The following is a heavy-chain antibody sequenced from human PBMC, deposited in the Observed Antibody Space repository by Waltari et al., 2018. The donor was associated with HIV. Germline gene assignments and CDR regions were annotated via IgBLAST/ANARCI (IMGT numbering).Heavy chain of an antibody. D-gene: IGHD5-18*01. CDR2: IYSGGST. V-gene: IGHV3-53*01. CDR3: ARDRGDSFFPY. CDR1: GFTVSSNY. J-gene: IGHJ4*02. Sequence: EVQLVQSGGGLIQTGGSLRLSCASSGFTVSSNYMSWVRQAPGQGLEWVSVIYSGGSTFYADSVQGRFTISRDNAKNTLFLQLNSLRAEDTAVYYCARDRGDSFFPYWGQGTLVTVSS.